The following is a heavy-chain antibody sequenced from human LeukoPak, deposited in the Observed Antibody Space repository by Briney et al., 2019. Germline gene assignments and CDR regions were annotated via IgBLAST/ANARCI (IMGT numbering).Heavy chain of an antibody. CDR1: GFTFSSYD. J-gene: IGHJ4*02. CDR3: ARESYYFDY. CDR2: ISSSGSTI. V-gene: IGHV3-48*03. Sequence: PGGSLRLSCAASGFTFSSYDMNWVRQAPGKGLERVSYISSSGSTIYYADSVKGRFTISRDNAKNSLYLQTNSLRAEDTAVYYCARESYYFDYWGQGTLVTVSS.